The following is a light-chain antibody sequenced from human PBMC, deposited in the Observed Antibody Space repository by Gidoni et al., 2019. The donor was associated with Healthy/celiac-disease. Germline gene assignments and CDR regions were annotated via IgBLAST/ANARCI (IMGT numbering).Light chain of an antibody. CDR2: AAS. CDR3: QQLNSYPALT. CDR1: QGISSY. Sequence: DIQLTQSPSCLSASVGDRVTLTCRASQGISSYLAWYQQTPGNAPKLLIYAASTLQSGVPSRFLGSVSGTEFTLTISSLQPEDFATYYCQQLNSYPALTFGGGTKVEIK. J-gene: IGKJ4*01. V-gene: IGKV1-9*01.